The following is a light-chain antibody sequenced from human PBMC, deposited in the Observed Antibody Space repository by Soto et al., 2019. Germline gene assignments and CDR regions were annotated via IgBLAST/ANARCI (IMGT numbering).Light chain of an antibody. J-gene: IGLJ3*02. CDR1: SSDVGGYNY. CDR3: SSYTSSSTLV. V-gene: IGLV2-8*01. Sequence: QSALTQPPSASGSPGQSVAISCTGTSSDVGGYNYVSWYQQHPGKAPKLMIYEVNKRPSGVPDRFSGSKSGNTASLTVSGLQAEDEADYCCSSYTSSSTLVFGGGTKLTVL. CDR2: EVN.